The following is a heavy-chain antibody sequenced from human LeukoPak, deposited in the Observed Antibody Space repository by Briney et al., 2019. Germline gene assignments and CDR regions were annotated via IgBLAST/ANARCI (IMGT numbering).Heavy chain of an antibody. CDR3: ARGGCSSTSCYNYYYYYGMDV. V-gene: IGHV4-39*07. D-gene: IGHD2-2*01. CDR2: INHSGST. CDR1: GGSISSGDYY. J-gene: IGHJ6*02. Sequence: PSETLSLTCTVSGGSISSGDYYWSWIRQPPGKGLEWIGEINHSGSTNYNPSLKSRVTISVDTSKNQFSLKLSSVTAADTAVYYCARGGCSSTSCYNYYYYYGMDVWGQGTTVTVSS.